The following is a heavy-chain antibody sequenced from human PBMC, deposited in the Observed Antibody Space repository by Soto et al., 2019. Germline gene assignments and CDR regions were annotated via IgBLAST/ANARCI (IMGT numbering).Heavy chain of an antibody. CDR2: ISYDGSSK. J-gene: IGHJ6*02. V-gene: IGHV3-30*18. D-gene: IGHD3-22*01. CDR3: AKSITTEVYGMDV. Sequence: GGSLRLSCAASGFTFPSYGMHWVRQAPGKGLEWVAVISYDGSSKYYADSVKGRFTISRDNSKDTLHLQTNSLRAEDTAVYYCAKSITTEVYGMDVWGQGTTVTVSS. CDR1: GFTFPSYG.